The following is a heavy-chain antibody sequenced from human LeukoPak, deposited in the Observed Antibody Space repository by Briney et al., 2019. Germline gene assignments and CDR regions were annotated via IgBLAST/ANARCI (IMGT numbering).Heavy chain of an antibody. CDR3: ASGESTFGGVIVKY. Sequence: PGGSLRLSCAASGLTFSSYWMTWVRQAPGKGLEWVATIKYDGSETYYVDSVRGRFSISRDNAKNSLYLQMNSLRAEDTAVYYCASGESTFGGVIVKYWGQGALVTVSS. V-gene: IGHV3-7*02. CDR2: IKYDGSET. J-gene: IGHJ4*02. CDR1: GLTFSSYW. D-gene: IGHD3-16*02.